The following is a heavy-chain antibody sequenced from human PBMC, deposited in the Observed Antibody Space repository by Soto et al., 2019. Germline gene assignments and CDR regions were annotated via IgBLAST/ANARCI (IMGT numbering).Heavy chain of an antibody. CDR1: GFTFSSYW. CDR2: INSDGSST. D-gene: IGHD5-12*01. J-gene: IGHJ4*02. V-gene: IGHV3-74*01. Sequence: EVQLVESGGGLVQPGGSLRLSCAASGFTFSSYWMHWVRQAPGKGLVWVSRINSDGSSTTYADFVKGRFITSRDNAKNTLYLQMNSLRDEDAAVYYCARDSSARGYNYPPDYWGQGTLVTVSS. CDR3: ARDSSARGYNYPPDY.